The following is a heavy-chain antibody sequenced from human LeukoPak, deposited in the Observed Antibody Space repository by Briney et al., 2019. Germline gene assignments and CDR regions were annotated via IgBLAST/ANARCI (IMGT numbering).Heavy chain of an antibody. Sequence: GGSLRLSCAASGSTFTAYAMSWVRQAPGKGLEWVSTISDRGDSTYYADSVKGRFTISRDNSKDTVFLQLNSLRVEDTALYYCTKGTIELGVWGQGTTVTVSS. CDR3: TKGTIELGV. D-gene: IGHD4/OR15-4a*01. CDR1: GSTFTAYA. J-gene: IGHJ6*02. CDR2: ISDRGDST. V-gene: IGHV3-23*01.